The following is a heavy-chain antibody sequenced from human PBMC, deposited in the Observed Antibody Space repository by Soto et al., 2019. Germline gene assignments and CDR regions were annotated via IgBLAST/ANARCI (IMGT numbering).Heavy chain of an antibody. J-gene: IGHJ4*02. CDR2: IFGSGST. Sequence: SETLSLTCTVSGGSLSMDGYYWTWIRQHPGKGLEWLGFIFGSGSTYYNPSLWGRVSISVDTAKNQFSLTLTSVTAADTAVYYCARDRCGGGYCYLGYWGQGTLVTVSS. D-gene: IGHD2-21*02. CDR3: ARDRCGGGYCYLGY. V-gene: IGHV4-31*03. CDR1: GGSLSMDGYY.